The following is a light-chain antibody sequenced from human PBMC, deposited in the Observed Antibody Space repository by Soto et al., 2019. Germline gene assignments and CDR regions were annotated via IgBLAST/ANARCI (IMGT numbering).Light chain of an antibody. V-gene: IGKV3-11*01. CDR2: DAS. CDR1: QSVSGF. CDR3: QHYNSYSEA. J-gene: IGKJ1*01. Sequence: DIVLTQSPDSLSLSPGERATLSCRASQSVSGFLAWYQQKPGQAPRLLIYDASKRATGIPSRFSGSGSGTEFTLTISSLQPDDFATYYCQHYNSYSEAFGQGTKVDIK.